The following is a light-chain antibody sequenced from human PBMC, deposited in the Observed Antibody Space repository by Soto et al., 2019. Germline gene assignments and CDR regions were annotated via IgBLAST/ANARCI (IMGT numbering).Light chain of an antibody. V-gene: IGKV3-20*01. CDR1: QSVSSSC. CDR2: DAY. CDR3: QQYCSSPIT. Sequence: EIVLTQPPGTLSLSPGERATLSCRASQSVSSSCLGWYQQKPGQAPRLLIYDAYSRVTGSPDRFSGSGSGTDFTLTISRLETEDFAVYYCQQYCSSPITFGQGPRLEIK. J-gene: IGKJ5*01.